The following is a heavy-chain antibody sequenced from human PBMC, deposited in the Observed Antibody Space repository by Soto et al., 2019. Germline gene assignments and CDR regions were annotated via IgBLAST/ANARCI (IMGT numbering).Heavy chain of an antibody. Sequence: SETLSLTCTVSGGSISSGDYYWSWIRQHPGKGLEWIGYIYYSGSTYYNPSLKSRVTISVDTSKNQFSLKLSSVTAADTAVYYGARWWSGSRQGFDPWGQGTPVPVDS. CDR1: GGSISSGDYY. J-gene: IGHJ5*02. D-gene: IGHD3-3*01. CDR2: IYYSGST. V-gene: IGHV4-31*03. CDR3: ARWWSGSRQGFDP.